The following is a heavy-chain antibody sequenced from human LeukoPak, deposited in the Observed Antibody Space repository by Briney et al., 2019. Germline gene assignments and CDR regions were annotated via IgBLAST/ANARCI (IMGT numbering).Heavy chain of an antibody. CDR1: GFRFNSHH. V-gene: IGHV3-30*18. J-gene: IGHJ4*02. D-gene: IGHD6-6*01. CDR3: AKDKGTSWMYLDYFDY. Sequence: GRSLRLSCAVSGFRFNSHHMHWVRQAPNKGLEWVAVAPHDRSSPSHAASVNGRFTISRDNSKDTLFLHMDSLRVDDTAIYYCAKDKGTSWMYLDYFDYWGQGTLVTVSS. CDR2: APHDRSSP.